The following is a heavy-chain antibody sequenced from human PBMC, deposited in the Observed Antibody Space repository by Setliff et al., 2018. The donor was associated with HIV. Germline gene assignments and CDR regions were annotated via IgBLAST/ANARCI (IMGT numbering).Heavy chain of an antibody. CDR3: AREFHVAAAGSRLANYFDF. CDR1: GYSFTSHF. Sequence: GASVKVSCKTSGYSFTSHFMHWVRQAPGQGLEWVGIINPSDGVTDYSEKFQGRVTVTSDTSTSTVSMDLSSLTSEDTAFYYCAREFHVAAAGSRLANYFDFWGQGTLVTVSS. V-gene: IGHV1-46*01. J-gene: IGHJ4*02. D-gene: IGHD6-13*01. CDR2: INPSDGVT.